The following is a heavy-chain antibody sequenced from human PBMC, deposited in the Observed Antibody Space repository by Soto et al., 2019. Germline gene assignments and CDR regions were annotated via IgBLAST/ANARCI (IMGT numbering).Heavy chain of an antibody. CDR3: ARARATIAAAAIFDC. CDR2: VYRTGST. CDR1: GGSISTSNW. D-gene: IGHD6-13*01. Sequence: PETLSLTCAVSGGSISTSNWWSWVRQHPGKGLEWIGEVYRTGSTNYNPSLESRLTISVDKSKNQFSLKLTSVTAADTAVYYCARARATIAAAAIFDCWGQGTLVTVSS. J-gene: IGHJ4*02. V-gene: IGHV4-4*03.